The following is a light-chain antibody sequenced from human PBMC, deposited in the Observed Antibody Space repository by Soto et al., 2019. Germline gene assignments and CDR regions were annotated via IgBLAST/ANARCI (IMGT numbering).Light chain of an antibody. J-gene: IGKJ4*01. V-gene: IGKV1-9*01. CDR1: QGISRY. CDR2: AAS. Sequence: IQLTQSPSSLSASVGDSVTITCRASQGISRYLSWYQQKPGRAPKLLISAASTLQSGVPARFSGSGCGTDFTLSITSLKPEDFETYYCQHLNTYPVNFGGGTKVEIK. CDR3: QHLNTYPVN.